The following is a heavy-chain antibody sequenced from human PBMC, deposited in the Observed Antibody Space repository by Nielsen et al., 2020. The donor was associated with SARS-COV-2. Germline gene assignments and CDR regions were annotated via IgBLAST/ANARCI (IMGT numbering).Heavy chain of an antibody. D-gene: IGHD2-2*01. Sequence: SETLSLTCTVSGGSLSSRNYYWGWIRQPPGKGLEWIGTIYYSGSFSYNPSLRSRVTISVDTSKKHFSLKLTSVTAADTAVYFCARGDIAVVPAAMFRGDDAFDIWGQGTMVRVSS. CDR3: ARGDIAVVPAAMFRGDDAFDI. CDR1: GGSLSSRNYY. CDR2: IYYSGSF. J-gene: IGHJ3*02. V-gene: IGHV4-39*02.